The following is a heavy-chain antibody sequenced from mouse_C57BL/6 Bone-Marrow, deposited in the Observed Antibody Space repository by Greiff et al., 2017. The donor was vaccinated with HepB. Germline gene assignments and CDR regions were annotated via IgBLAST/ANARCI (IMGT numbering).Heavy chain of an antibody. J-gene: IGHJ1*03. CDR3: ARCPYYYVYWYFDV. Sequence: QVHVKQPGAELVKPGASVKLSCKASGYTFTSYWMQWVKQRPGQGLEWIGEIDPSDSYTNYNQKFKGKATLTVDTSSSTAYMQLSSLTSEDSAVYYCARCPYYYVYWYFDVWGTGTTVTVSS. V-gene: IGHV1-50*01. D-gene: IGHD1-1*01. CDR2: IDPSDSYT. CDR1: GYTFTSYW.